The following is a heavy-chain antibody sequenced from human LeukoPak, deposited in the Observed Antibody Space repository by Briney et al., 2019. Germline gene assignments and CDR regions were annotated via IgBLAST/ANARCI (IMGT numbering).Heavy chain of an antibody. J-gene: IGHJ4*02. Sequence: ASVKVSCRASGYTFTSYYMHWVRQAPGQGLEWMGIINPSGGSTSYAQKFQGRVTMTRDTSTSTVYMELSSLRSEDTAVYYCARDRYYHDSSGYYVGYFDYWGQGTLVTVSS. D-gene: IGHD3-22*01. V-gene: IGHV1-46*01. CDR1: GYTFTSYY. CDR3: ARDRYYHDSSGYYVGYFDY. CDR2: INPSGGST.